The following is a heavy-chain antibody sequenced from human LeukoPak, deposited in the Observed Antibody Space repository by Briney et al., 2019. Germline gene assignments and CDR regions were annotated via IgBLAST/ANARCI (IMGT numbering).Heavy chain of an antibody. CDR2: ISAYNGNT. V-gene: IGHV1-18*01. CDR3: ARDATIFGVVIIPVDY. J-gene: IGHJ4*02. D-gene: IGHD3-3*01. CDR1: GYTFTSYG. Sequence: EASVKVSCKASGYTFTSYGISWVRQAPGQGLEWMGWISAYNGNTNYAQKLQGRVTMTTDTSTNTAYMELRSLRSDDTAVYYCARDATIFGVVIIPVDYWGQGTLVTVSS.